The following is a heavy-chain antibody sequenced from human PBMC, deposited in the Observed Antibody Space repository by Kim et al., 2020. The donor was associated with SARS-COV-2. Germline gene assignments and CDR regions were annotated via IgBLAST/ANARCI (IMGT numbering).Heavy chain of an antibody. J-gene: IGHJ5*02. CDR2: IIPIFGTA. V-gene: IGHV1-69*13. D-gene: IGHD2-8*01. CDR1: GGTFSSYA. CDR3: ARVVYCTNGVCPRPSNWFDP. Sequence: SVKVSCKASGGTFSSYAISWVRQAPGQGLEWMGGIIPIFGTANYAQKFQGRVTITADESTSTAYMELSSLRSEDTAVYYCARVVYCTNGVCPRPSNWFDPWGQGTLVTVSS.